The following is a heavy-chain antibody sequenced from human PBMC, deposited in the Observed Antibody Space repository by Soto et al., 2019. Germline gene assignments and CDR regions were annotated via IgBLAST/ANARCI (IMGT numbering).Heavy chain of an antibody. Sequence: QVQLVQPGAEVKKPGASVKVSCKASGYTFTSYGISWVRQAPGQGLEWMGWISAYNGNTNYAQKLQGRVTMTTDTSTSTAYMELRSLRSDDTAVYYCARGRYYDSSGYHDAFDIWGQGTMVTVSS. CDR2: ISAYNGNT. CDR3: ARGRYYDSSGYHDAFDI. D-gene: IGHD3-22*01. J-gene: IGHJ3*02. V-gene: IGHV1-18*01. CDR1: GYTFTSYG.